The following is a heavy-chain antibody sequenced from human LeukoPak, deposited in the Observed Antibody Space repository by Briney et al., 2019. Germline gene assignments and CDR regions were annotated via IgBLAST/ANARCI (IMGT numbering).Heavy chain of an antibody. V-gene: IGHV3-66*02. CDR1: GFAVSSNY. D-gene: IGHD2-21*02. CDR3: ARAVGVTAIHNAFDI. J-gene: IGHJ3*02. CDR2: IYSGGGT. Sequence: GGSLRLSCAASGFAVSSNYMSWVRQAPGKGLEWVSVIYSGGGTDYADSVKGRFTISRDNSKNTLYLQMNSLRAEDTAVYYCARAVGVTAIHNAFDIWGQGTMVTVSS.